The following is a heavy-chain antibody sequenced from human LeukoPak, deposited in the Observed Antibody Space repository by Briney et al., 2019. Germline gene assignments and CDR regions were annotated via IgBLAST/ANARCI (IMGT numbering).Heavy chain of an antibody. D-gene: IGHD6-19*01. Sequence: GASVKVSCKASGGTVSSYAISWVRQAPGQGLEWMGGIIPIFGTANYAQKFQGRVTITPDESTSTAYMELSSLRSEDTAVYYCARAISSGWSGDLRYWGRGTLVTVSS. CDR1: GGTVSSYA. J-gene: IGHJ4*02. CDR3: ARAISSGWSGDLRY. CDR2: IIPIFGTA. V-gene: IGHV1-69*13.